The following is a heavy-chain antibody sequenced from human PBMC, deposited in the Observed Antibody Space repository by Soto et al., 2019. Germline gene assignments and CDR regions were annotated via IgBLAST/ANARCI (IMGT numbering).Heavy chain of an antibody. V-gene: IGHV3-23*01. CDR2: ISNSDDST. CDR3: AKGYGVSDS. D-gene: IGHD4-17*01. J-gene: IGHJ4*02. Sequence: EVQLLESGGGLVQPGGSLRLSCTTSGFTFSRHAMTWVRQAPGRGLQWVSSISNSDDSTYYAASVKGRFTISRDISRSTLYLQMDSLRAEDTAVYYCAKGYGVSDSWGQGTQVTVSS. CDR1: GFTFSRHA.